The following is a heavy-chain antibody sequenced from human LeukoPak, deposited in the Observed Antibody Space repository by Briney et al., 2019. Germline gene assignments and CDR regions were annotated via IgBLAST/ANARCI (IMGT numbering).Heavy chain of an antibody. J-gene: IGHJ4*02. CDR2: IIPIFGTA. CDR3: ARSYSRYSSSRGDY. Sequence: GASVKVSSKASGGTFSSYAISWVRQAPGQGLEWMGGIIPIFGTANYAQKFQGRVTITADESTSTAYMELSSLRSEDTAVYYCARSYSRYSSSRGDYWGQGTLVTVSS. V-gene: IGHV1-69*13. D-gene: IGHD6-13*01. CDR1: GGTFSSYA.